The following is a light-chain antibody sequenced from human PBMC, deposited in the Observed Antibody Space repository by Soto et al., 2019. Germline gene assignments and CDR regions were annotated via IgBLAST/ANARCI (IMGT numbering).Light chain of an antibody. J-gene: IGKJ5*01. CDR3: QQYYSYPIN. CDR1: QAISSH. CDR2: VAS. V-gene: IGKV1-9*01. Sequence: IQLTQSPSSLSASVGDRVTITCRASQAISSHLAWYQQRPGKAPKLLVYVASTLQSGVPSRFSGSGSGTDFSLSINSLQPEDFATYYCQQYYSYPINFGQGTRLEIK.